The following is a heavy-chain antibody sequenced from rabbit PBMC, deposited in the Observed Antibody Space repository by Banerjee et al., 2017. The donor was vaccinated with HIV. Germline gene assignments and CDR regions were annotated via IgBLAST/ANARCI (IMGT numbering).Heavy chain of an antibody. CDR3: ARDLAGVIGWNFNF. D-gene: IGHD4-1*01. Sequence: QSLEESGGDLVKPGASLTLTCTVSGFDFSSNAMCWVRQAPGKGLEWIACICTDSGSTWYPNWAIGRFTISKTSSTTVTLQMTSLTAADTATYFCARDLAGVIGWNFNFWGPGTLVTV. CDR2: ICTDSGST. J-gene: IGHJ6*01. CDR1: GFDFSSNA. V-gene: IGHV1S40*01.